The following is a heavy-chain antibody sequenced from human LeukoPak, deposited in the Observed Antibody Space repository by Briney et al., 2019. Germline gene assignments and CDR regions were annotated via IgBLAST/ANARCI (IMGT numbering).Heavy chain of an antibody. CDR2: IRNDGRNK. V-gene: IGHV3-30*02. CDR3: ASRGGTRLYYYYMDV. CDR1: GFTFSKYG. J-gene: IGHJ6*03. D-gene: IGHD2-15*01. Sequence: GGSLRLSCAASGFTFSKYGMYWVRQAPGKGLEWVAFIRNDGRNKYYTDSVKGRFTISRDNSKNTLFLQMNSLRAEATAVYYCASRGGTRLYYYYMDVWAKGPRSPSP.